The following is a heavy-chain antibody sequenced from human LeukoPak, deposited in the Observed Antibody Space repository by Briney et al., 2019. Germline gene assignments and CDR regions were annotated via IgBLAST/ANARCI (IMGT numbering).Heavy chain of an antibody. D-gene: IGHD6-19*01. V-gene: IGHV1-18*01. J-gene: IGHJ4*02. CDR3: ARDGEQWLARDYYFDY. Sequence: ASVKVSCKASGYTFTSYGISWVRQAPGQGLECMGWISAYNGNTNYAQKLQGRVTMTTDTSTSTAYMELRSLRSDDTAVYYCARDGEQWLARDYYFDYWGQGTLVTVSS. CDR1: GYTFTSYG. CDR2: ISAYNGNT.